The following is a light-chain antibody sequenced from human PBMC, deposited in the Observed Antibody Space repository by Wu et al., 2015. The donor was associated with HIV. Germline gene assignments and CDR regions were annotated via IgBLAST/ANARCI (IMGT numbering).Light chain of an antibody. J-gene: IGKJ4*01. Sequence: DIQMTQSPSSLSASVGDRVTISCQASQDISNYLNWYQQKVGKAPKLLIYDASNLEAGVPSGLSGSGSGTNFTFTITSLQPEDIATYYCQQYKSLPITFGGGTKVE. V-gene: IGKV1-33*01. CDR2: DAS. CDR3: QQYKSLPIT. CDR1: QDISNY.